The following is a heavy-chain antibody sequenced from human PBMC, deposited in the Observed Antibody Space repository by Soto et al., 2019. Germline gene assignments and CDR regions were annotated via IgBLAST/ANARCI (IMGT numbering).Heavy chain of an antibody. V-gene: IGHV2-5*02. CDR3: AHLTSWGEGAPFDI. CDR2: IYWDDDK. CDR1: GFSLSTSGVG. J-gene: IGHJ3*02. D-gene: IGHD3-16*01. Sequence: QITLKESGPTLVKPTQTLTLTCIFSGFSLSTSGVGVGWIRQPPGKALEWLAVIYWDDDKRYSPSLKSRVTITRDTSKNQVVFTMTNMDPEYTGTFYCAHLTSWGEGAPFDIWGQGTTVTVSS.